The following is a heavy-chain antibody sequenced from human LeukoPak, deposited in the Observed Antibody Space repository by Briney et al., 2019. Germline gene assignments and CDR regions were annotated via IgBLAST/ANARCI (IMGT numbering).Heavy chain of an antibody. CDR2: IYTSGST. J-gene: IGHJ3*02. V-gene: IGHV4-61*02. D-gene: IGHD5-24*01. Sequence: SETLSLTCTVSGGSISSGSYYWSWIRQPAGKGLEWIGRIYTSGSTNYNPSLKSRVTTSVDTSKNQFSLKLSSVTAAVTAVYYCARVPLGMATTKALAFDILGQGTMVTVSS. CDR1: GGSISSGSYY. CDR3: ARVPLGMATTKALAFDI.